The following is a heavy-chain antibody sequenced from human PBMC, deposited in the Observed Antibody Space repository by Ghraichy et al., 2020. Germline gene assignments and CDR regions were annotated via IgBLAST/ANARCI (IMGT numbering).Heavy chain of an antibody. V-gene: IGHV4-59*01. CDR3: ASGYTYDYYMYV. CDR1: GASSSIYY. CDR2: IHYTGST. J-gene: IGHJ6*03. Sequence: SETLSLTCTVSGASSSIYYWNWIRQPPGEGLEWIASIHYTGSTNRNPSLKSRVTMSIDTSKNQFSLKLTSVTAADTAVYYCASGYTYDYYMYVWGKGTTVTVSS. D-gene: IGHD3-16*02.